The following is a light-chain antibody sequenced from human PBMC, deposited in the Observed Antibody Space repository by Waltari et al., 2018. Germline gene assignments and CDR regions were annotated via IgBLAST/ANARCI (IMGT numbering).Light chain of an antibody. V-gene: IGKV2-28*01. CDR3: MQALMTPNT. Sequence: EIVMTQSPLSLPVTPGEPASIPCRSRQSLLHANGKNYVDWYVLKPGQSPRLLISLGSNRASGVPDRFIGIGSDTDFTLRISRVEAEDFGVYYCMQALMTPNTFGQGTKLEI. J-gene: IGKJ2*01. CDR2: LGS. CDR1: QSLLHANGKNY.